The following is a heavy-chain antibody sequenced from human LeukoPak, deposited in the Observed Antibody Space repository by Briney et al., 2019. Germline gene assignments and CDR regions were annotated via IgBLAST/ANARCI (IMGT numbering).Heavy chain of an antibody. CDR2: IIPIFGTA. V-gene: IGHV1-69*13. Sequence: SVKVSCKASGGTFSSYAISWVRQAPGQGLEWMGGIIPIFGTANYAQKFQGRVTITADESTSTAYMELSSLRSEDTAVYYCARAHCSSTSCLRWFDPWGQGTLVTVSS. J-gene: IGHJ5*02. CDR1: GGTFSSYA. CDR3: ARAHCSSTSCLRWFDP. D-gene: IGHD2-2*01.